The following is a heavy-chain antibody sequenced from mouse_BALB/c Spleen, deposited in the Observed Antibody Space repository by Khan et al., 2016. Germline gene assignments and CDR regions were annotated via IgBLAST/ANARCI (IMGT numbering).Heavy chain of an antibody. CDR1: GYTFTDYW. CDR2: INPSTGYT. V-gene: IGHV1-7*01. D-gene: IGHD1-1*01. CDR3: ARWSYYYGSSYGWFAY. J-gene: IGHJ3*01. Sequence: QVQLQQSGAELAKPGASVKMSCKASGYTFTDYWMHWVKQRPGQGLEWIGYINPSTGYTEYNQKFKDKATLTADKSSSTAYMQLSSLTSEDSAVXYCARWSYYYGSSYGWFAYWGQGTLVTVSA.